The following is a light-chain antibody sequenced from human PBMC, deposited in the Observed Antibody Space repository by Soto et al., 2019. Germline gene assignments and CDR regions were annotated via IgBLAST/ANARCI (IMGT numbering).Light chain of an antibody. V-gene: IGKV3-11*01. CDR1: QSVSYY. CDR3: QQRRNWPPIT. J-gene: IGKJ5*01. Sequence: EIVLTQSPATLSLSPGERATLSCRASQSVSYYLAWYQQKPGQAPRLLIYDASSRATGIPARFSGSGSGTDFTLTISSLEPEDFAVYFCQQRRNWPPITLGQGTRLE. CDR2: DAS.